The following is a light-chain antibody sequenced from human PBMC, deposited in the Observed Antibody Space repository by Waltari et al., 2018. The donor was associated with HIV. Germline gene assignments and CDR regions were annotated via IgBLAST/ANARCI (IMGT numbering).Light chain of an antibody. Sequence: SYELTQPPSVSVSPGQTARITCSGDALPKHYAYWYQQKSGQAPVLVIYEDSKRPSGIPERFSGSSSGTMATLTISGAQVEDEADYYCYSTDNSGNHRGVFGGGTKLTVL. CDR1: ALPKHY. V-gene: IGLV3-10*01. J-gene: IGLJ2*01. CDR2: EDS. CDR3: YSTDNSGNHRGV.